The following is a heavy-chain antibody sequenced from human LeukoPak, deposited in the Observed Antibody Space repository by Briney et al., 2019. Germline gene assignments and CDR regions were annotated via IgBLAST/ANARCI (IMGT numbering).Heavy chain of an antibody. CDR3: AKGYYYDSSGYPDY. Sequence: PGRSLRLSCAASGFTFDDYAMHWVRQAPGKGLEWVSGISWNSGSIGYADSVRGRFTISRDNAKNSLYLQMNSLRAEDTALYYCAKGYYYDSSGYPDYWGQGNLVTVSS. CDR2: ISWNSGSI. D-gene: IGHD3-22*01. CDR1: GFTFDDYA. J-gene: IGHJ4*02. V-gene: IGHV3-9*01.